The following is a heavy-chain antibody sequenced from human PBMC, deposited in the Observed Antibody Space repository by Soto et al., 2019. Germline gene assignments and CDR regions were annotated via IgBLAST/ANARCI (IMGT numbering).Heavy chain of an antibody. CDR1: GGSFTSNNW. CDR2: IYRTGST. CDR3: ASRDPGTSVDY. V-gene: IGHV4-4*02. Sequence: QVQLQESGPGLVKPSGTLSLTCAVSGGSFTSNNWWTWVRQPPGQGLEWIGEIYRTGSTNYNPSLKSRVTLSLEKSENQFSLKVTSLTAADTAVYYCASRDPGTSVDYWGQGTLVTVSS. J-gene: IGHJ4*02. D-gene: IGHD1-7*01.